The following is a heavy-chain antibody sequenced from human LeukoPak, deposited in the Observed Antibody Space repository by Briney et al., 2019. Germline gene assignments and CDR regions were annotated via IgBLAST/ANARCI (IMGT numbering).Heavy chain of an antibody. CDR1: GGSISSYY. V-gene: IGHV4-4*07. D-gene: IGHD6-19*01. Sequence: PSETLSLTCTVSGGSISSYYWSWIRQPAGKGLEWIGRIYTSGSTNYNPSLKSRVTMSIDTSKNQFSLKLSSVTAADTAVYYCAKGMAVSGSPFYDAFDIWGQGTMVTASS. CDR2: IYTSGST. J-gene: IGHJ3*02. CDR3: AKGMAVSGSPFYDAFDI.